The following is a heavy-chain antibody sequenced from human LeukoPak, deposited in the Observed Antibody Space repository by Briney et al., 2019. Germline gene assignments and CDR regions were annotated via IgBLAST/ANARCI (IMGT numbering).Heavy chain of an antibody. CDR3: ARDPTTQTFDY. V-gene: IGHV1-18*01. Sequence: ASVKVSCKASGYAFTSYGISWVRQAPGQGLEWMGWISTYNGNANYAQKLQGRVTMTTDTSTTTAYMELRSLTSDDTAVYYCARDPTTQTFDYWGQGTLVTVSS. CDR1: GYAFTSYG. D-gene: IGHD4-11*01. J-gene: IGHJ4*02. CDR2: ISTYNGNA.